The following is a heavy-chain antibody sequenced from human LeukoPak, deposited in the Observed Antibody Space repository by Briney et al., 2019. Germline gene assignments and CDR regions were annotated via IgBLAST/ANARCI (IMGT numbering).Heavy chain of an antibody. Sequence: GGSLRLSCSAPGFTFSTYGMHWVRQAPGKGLVWVSRINSDGSSPSYADSVKGRFTISRDNAKNTLYLQMNSLRAEDTAVYYCARGGSSLNDYWGQGTLVTVSS. CDR1: GFTFSTYG. J-gene: IGHJ4*02. CDR2: INSDGSSP. CDR3: ARGGSSLNDY. D-gene: IGHD3-16*01. V-gene: IGHV3-74*01.